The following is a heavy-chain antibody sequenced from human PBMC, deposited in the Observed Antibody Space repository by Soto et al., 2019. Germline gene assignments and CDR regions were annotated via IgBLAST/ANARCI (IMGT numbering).Heavy chain of an antibody. V-gene: IGHV1-18*01. CDR2: ISAYSSNT. D-gene: IGHD4-4*01. J-gene: IGHJ6*03. Sequence: QVQLVQSGTEVKKPGASVKVSCKASGYTFRSYGISWVRQAPGQGLEWLGGISAYSSNTHYAQKFQGKVTMTTDTSTSTAYMELRSLRSDDTAMYYCAKADSNYAGKFSYYFMDVWGKGTMVTVSS. CDR3: AKADSNYAGKFSYYFMDV. CDR1: GYTFRSYG.